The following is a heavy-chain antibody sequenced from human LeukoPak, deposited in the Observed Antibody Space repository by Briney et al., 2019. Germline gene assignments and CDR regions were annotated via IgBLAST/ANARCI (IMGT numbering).Heavy chain of an antibody. CDR2: ISGSGGST. D-gene: IGHD5-12*01. CDR1: GFTFGIFA. CDR3: AKARLPNTFDY. J-gene: IGHJ4*02. V-gene: IGHV3-23*01. Sequence: QPGGSLRLSCATSGFTFGIFAMSWVRQAPGKGLEWVSAISGSGGSTYYADSVKGRFTISGDNSKNTLYLQMNSLRAEDTAVYYCAKARLPNTFDYWGQGTLVTVSS.